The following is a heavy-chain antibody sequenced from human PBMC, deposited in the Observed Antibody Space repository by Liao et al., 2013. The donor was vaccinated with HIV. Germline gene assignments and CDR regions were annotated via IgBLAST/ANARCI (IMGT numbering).Heavy chain of an antibody. J-gene: IGHJ4*02. Sequence: QVQLKQWGAGLLKPSETLSLTCAVYGGSFSGYYWSWIRQPPGKGLEWIGYIYYSGSTYYNPSLKSRVTISIDTSKNQFSLKLSSVTAADTAVYYCASLGDPDYWGQGTLVTVSS. CDR1: GGSFSGYY. V-gene: IGHV4-34*01. CDR3: ASLGDPDY. D-gene: IGHD3-16*01. CDR2: IYYSGST.